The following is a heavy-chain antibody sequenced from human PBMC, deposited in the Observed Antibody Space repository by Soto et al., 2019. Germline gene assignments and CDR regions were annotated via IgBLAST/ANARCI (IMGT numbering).Heavy chain of an antibody. Sequence: SQTLSLTCVISGDSVSSNSAAWNWIRQSPSRGLEWLGRTYYRSKWYNDYAVSVKSRITINPDTSKNQFSLQLNSVTPEDTAVYYCARGTTIRYSSGWYDYWGQGTLVTV. D-gene: IGHD6-19*01. CDR1: GDSVSSNSAA. J-gene: IGHJ4*02. V-gene: IGHV6-1*01. CDR2: TYYRSKWYN. CDR3: ARGTTIRYSSGWYDY.